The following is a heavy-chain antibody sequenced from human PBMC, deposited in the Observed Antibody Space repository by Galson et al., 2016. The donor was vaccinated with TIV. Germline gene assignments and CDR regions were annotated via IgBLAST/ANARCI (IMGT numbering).Heavy chain of an antibody. CDR2: VWYDGRNQ. D-gene: IGHD6-6*01. Sequence: SLRLSCAASGFTFSGHDMHWVRQAPGKGLEWVAVVWYDGRNQYYSDSVKGRFTVSRDNSKNTLYLQIHTLIAEDSAVYYCSRQWTTRCLAARAFDYWGQGTLVTVSS. CDR1: GFTFSGHD. J-gene: IGHJ4*02. V-gene: IGHV3-33*01. CDR3: SRQWTTRCLAARAFDY.